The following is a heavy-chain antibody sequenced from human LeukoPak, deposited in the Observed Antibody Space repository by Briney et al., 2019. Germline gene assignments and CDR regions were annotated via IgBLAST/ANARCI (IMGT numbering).Heavy chain of an antibody. Sequence: ASVKVSCKASGYTFTGYYMHWVRQAPGQGLEWMGCINPNSGGTNYARKFQGRVTMTRDTSISTAYMELSRLRSDDTAVYYCARGVVPAARVDYWGQGTLVTVSS. V-gene: IGHV1-2*02. CDR2: INPNSGGT. J-gene: IGHJ4*02. CDR3: ARGVVPAARVDY. CDR1: GYTFTGYY. D-gene: IGHD2-2*01.